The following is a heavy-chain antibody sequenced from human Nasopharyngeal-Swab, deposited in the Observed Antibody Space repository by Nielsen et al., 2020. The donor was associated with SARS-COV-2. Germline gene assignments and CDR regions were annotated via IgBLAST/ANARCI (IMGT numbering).Heavy chain of an antibody. CDR3: ARYGERITSFGVVIKEAFDI. D-gene: IGHD3-3*01. J-gene: IGHJ3*02. CDR2: IYYSGST. Sequence: WLRQPPGKGLEWIVSIYYSGSTYYNPSLRSRVTISVDTSKNQFSLKLSSVTAADTAVYYCARYGERITSFGVVIKEAFDIWGQGTMVTVSS. V-gene: IGHV4-39*01.